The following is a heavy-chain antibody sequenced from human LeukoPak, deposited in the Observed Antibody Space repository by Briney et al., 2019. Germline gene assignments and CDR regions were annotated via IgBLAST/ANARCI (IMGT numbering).Heavy chain of an antibody. J-gene: IGHJ4*02. CDR3: ARDRAFGYSYGQGPLSFVL. D-gene: IGHD5-18*01. CDR2: ISSSGSTI. V-gene: IGHV3-48*03. Sequence: GGSLRLSSADSGFTFSSYEVNCVCQAPGKGLEWVSYISSSGSTIYYADSVKGRFTISRDNAKHSLYLQMNSLRTEDTAVYYCARDRAFGYSYGQGPLSFVLWGQRTLVTVSS. CDR1: GFTFSSYE.